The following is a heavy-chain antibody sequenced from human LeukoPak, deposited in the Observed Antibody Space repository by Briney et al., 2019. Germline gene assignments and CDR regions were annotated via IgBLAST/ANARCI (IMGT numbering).Heavy chain of an antibody. CDR3: ARLMEGYFDY. J-gene: IGHJ4*02. CDR1: GFTVGSNY. Sequence: PGGSLRLSCAASGFTVGSNYMSWVRQAPGKGLEWVSVIYSGGSTYYADSVKGRFTISRDNSKNTLYLQMNSLRAEDTAVYYCARLMEGYFDYWGQGTLVTVSS. D-gene: IGHD3-3*01. V-gene: IGHV3-53*01. CDR2: IYSGGST.